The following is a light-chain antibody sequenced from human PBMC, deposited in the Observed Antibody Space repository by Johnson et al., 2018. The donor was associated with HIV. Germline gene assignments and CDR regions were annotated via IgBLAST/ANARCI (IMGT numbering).Light chain of an antibody. CDR3: GTRDKSLNTGAV. J-gene: IGLJ1*01. CDR1: SSNIVNNY. Sequence: QSVLTQPPSVSAAPGQKVTISCSGSSSNIVNNYVSWYQLLPGTAPKLLIYENNKRPSGIPVRFSGSKSGTSATLGIAGLQTGVEADYYGGTRDKSLNTGAVFGTGTKVTGL. CDR2: ENN. V-gene: IGLV1-51*02.